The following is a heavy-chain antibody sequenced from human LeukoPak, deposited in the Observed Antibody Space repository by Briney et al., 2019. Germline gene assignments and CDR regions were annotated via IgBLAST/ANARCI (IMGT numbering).Heavy chain of an antibody. V-gene: IGHV3-66*02. J-gene: IGHJ4*02. CDR1: GFTISSNY. CDR2: IYSGGST. CDR3: AREGGRWLQLSYFDY. D-gene: IGHD5-24*01. Sequence: EGSLRLSCAASGFTISSNYMSWVRQAPGKGLERVSVIYSGGSTYYADSVKGRFTISSDNSKNTLDLQMNSLRAEDTAVYYCAREGGRWLQLSYFDYWGQGTLVTVSS.